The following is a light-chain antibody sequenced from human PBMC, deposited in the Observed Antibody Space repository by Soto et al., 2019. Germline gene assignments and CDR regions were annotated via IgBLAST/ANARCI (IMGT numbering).Light chain of an antibody. V-gene: IGLV2-14*01. CDR1: SSDVGGYDY. CDR3: TSLTSSGTWV. J-gene: IGLJ3*02. CDR2: EVT. Sequence: QSALTQPASVSGSPGQSITISCTGTSSDVGGYDYVSWYQQHPDEAPKLMVYEVTNRPSGVSSRFSGSKSGNTASLTISGLQAEDEADYYCTSLTSSGTWVFGGGTKLTVL.